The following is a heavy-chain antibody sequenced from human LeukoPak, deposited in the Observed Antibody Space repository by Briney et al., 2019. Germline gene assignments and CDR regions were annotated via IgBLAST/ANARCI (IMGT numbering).Heavy chain of an antibody. J-gene: IGHJ6*02. Sequence: PGGSLRLSSAASGFTFSSYWMSWVRQAPGKGLEWVANIKQDGGEKYYVDSVKGRFTISRDNVKNSLYLQMNSLRDEDTAVYYCARDRSFYGSGSYYSDYYYGMDVWGRGTAVTVSS. CDR1: GFTFSSYW. CDR2: IKQDGGEK. D-gene: IGHD3-10*01. V-gene: IGHV3-7*05. CDR3: ARDRSFYGSGSYYSDYYYGMDV.